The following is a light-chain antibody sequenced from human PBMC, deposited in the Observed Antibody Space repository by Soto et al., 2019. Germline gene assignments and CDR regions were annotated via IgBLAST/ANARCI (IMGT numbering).Light chain of an antibody. J-gene: IGKJ5*01. CDR3: QQYDNLLIT. Sequence: DIPMTQSPSSLSASVGDRVTITCQASQDISNYLNWYQQKPGKAPKLLIYDASNLETGVPSRFSGSESGTDFTFTISSLQPEDIATYYCQQYDNLLITFGQGTRLEIK. CDR1: QDISNY. V-gene: IGKV1-33*01. CDR2: DAS.